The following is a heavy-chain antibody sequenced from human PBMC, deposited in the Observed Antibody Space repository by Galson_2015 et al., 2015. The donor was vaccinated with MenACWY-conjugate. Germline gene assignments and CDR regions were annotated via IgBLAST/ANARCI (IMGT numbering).Heavy chain of an antibody. J-gene: IGHJ4*03. CDR3: AKVSDGREGYKDDPYFYSKCF. V-gene: IGHV3-23*01. D-gene: IGHD5-24*01. Sequence: SLRLSCAASGFTFSDYDMSWVRQAPGKGLEWVSDISDSGGSTYYADSMKGRFTISRDNAKNTLYLQMNSLRAEDTAVYCCAKVSDGREGYKDDPYFYSKCFWGQGTQVTVSA. CDR2: ISDSGGST. CDR1: GFTFSDYD.